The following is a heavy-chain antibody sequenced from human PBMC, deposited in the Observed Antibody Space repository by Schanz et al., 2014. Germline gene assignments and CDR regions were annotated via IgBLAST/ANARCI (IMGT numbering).Heavy chain of an antibody. CDR2: ISAYNGNT. J-gene: IGHJ6*02. CDR1: GGTFSNHG. V-gene: IGHV1-18*01. CDR3: ARDNLVSSSWYNYYGMDV. D-gene: IGHD6-13*01. Sequence: QLQLVQSGPEVAEPGSSVKVSCKTSGGTFSNHGITWVRQAPGQGFEWMGWISAYNGNTNYAQKLQGRVTMTTDTSTSTAYMELRSLRSDDTAVYYCARDNLVSSSWYNYYGMDVWGQGTTVTVSS.